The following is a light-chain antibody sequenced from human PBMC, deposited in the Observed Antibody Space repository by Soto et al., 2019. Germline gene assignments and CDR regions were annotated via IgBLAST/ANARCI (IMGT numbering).Light chain of an antibody. Sequence: QSALTQPPSASGSPGQSVAISCTGTSSDVGGYNYVSWYQQHPGKAPKLMIYEVSERPSGVSNRFSGSKSGNTASLVISGLQAEDEADYYCSSYRTGSRVFGGGTKVTVL. CDR3: SSYRTGSRV. J-gene: IGLJ2*01. CDR2: EVS. V-gene: IGLV2-8*01. CDR1: SSDVGGYNY.